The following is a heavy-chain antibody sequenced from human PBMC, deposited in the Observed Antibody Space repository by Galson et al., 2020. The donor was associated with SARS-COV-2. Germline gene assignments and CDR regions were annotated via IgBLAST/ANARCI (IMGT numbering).Heavy chain of an antibody. J-gene: IGHJ4*02. Sequence: SETLSLTCTVSGGSISSDSFYWSWIRQPAGKGLEWIGRIYTSGRTNYNPSLKSRVTISVDTSRSQFSLKLTSVTAADTAVYYCAREPPHKMGATYFDYWGQGTLVTVSS. CDR3: AREPPHKMGATYFDY. CDR2: IYTSGRT. CDR1: GGSISSDSFY. V-gene: IGHV4-61*02. D-gene: IGHD1-26*01.